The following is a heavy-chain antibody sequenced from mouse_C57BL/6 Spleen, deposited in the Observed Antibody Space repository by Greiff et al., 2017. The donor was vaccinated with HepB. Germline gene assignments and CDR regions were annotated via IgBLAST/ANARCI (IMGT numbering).Heavy chain of an antibody. D-gene: IGHD2-1*01. V-gene: IGHV1-15*01. J-gene: IGHJ3*01. CDR3: TRDGIYGNYGTY. Sequence: VQLQESGAELVRPGASVTLSCKASGYTFTDYEMHWVKQTPVHGLEWIGAIDPETGGTAYNQKFKGKAILTADKSSSTAYMELRSLTSEDSAVYYCTRDGIYGNYGTYWGQGTLVTVSA. CDR2: IDPETGGT. CDR1: GYTFTDYE.